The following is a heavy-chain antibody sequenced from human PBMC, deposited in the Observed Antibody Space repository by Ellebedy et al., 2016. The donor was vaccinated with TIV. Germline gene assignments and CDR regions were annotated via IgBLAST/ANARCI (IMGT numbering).Heavy chain of an antibody. Sequence: GESLKISCAVSGFTFSSYSMNWVRQAPGKGLEWVSSISDSSIYKYYADSVKGRFTISRDNAKNSLYLQMNSLRAEDTAVYYCASLGVRYCSGGSCYEASDYWGQGTLVTVSS. D-gene: IGHD2-15*01. CDR2: ISDSSIYK. V-gene: IGHV3-21*01. J-gene: IGHJ4*02. CDR3: ASLGVRYCSGGSCYEASDY. CDR1: GFTFSSYS.